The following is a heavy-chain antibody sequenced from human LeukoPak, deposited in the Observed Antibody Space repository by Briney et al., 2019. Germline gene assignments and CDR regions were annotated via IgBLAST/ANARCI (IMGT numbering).Heavy chain of an antibody. CDR2: IYYSGST. V-gene: IGHV4-30-4*01. D-gene: IGHD2-2*01. CDR3: ARDQDCSSTSCYSTSGMDV. CDR1: GGSISSGDYY. J-gene: IGHJ6*04. Sequence: SQTLSLTCTVSGGSISSGDYYWSWIRQHPGKGLEWIGYIYYSGSTYYNPSLKSRVTISVDTSKNQFSLKLSSVTAADTAVYYCARDQDCSSTSCYSTSGMDVWGKGTTVTVSS.